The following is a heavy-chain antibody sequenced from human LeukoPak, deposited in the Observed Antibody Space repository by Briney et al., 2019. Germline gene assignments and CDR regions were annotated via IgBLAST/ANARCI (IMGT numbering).Heavy chain of an antibody. V-gene: IGHV4-39*07. CDR2: IYYSGST. CDR1: GGSISSSSYY. Sequence: SETLSLTCTVSGGSISSSSYYWGWIRQPPGKGLEWIGSIYYSGSTYYNPSLKSRVTISVDTSKNQFSLKLSSVTAADTAVYYCAGSIAAAGRFDYWGQGTLVTVS. J-gene: IGHJ4*02. CDR3: AGSIAAAGRFDY. D-gene: IGHD6-13*01.